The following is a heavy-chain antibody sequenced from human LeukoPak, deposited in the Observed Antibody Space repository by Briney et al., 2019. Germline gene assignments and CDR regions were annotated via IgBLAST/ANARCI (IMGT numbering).Heavy chain of an antibody. Sequence: PSETLSLTCTVSGGSISSSSYYWGWIRQPPGKGLEWIGSIYYSGSTYYNPSLKSRVTISVDTSKNQFSLKPSSVTAADTAVYYCARDGYYYGSGSYYNPNDYWGQGTLVTVSS. J-gene: IGHJ4*02. CDR3: ARDGYYYGSGSYYNPNDY. V-gene: IGHV4-39*07. CDR2: IYYSGST. D-gene: IGHD3-10*01. CDR1: GGSISSSSYY.